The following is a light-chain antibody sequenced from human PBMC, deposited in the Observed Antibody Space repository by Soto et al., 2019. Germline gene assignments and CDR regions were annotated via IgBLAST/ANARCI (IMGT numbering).Light chain of an antibody. V-gene: IGLV2-23*01. CDR1: TSDVGGYNL. J-gene: IGLJ1*01. Sequence: QSVLTQPASVSGSPGQSITISCSGTTSDVGGYNLVSWYQQHTAKAPKLLIYEGTQRPSGVSSRFSGSKSGNTASLTISGLQAGDEADYYCCSYASSTSYVLGTATKPTV. CDR2: EGT. CDR3: CSYASSTSYV.